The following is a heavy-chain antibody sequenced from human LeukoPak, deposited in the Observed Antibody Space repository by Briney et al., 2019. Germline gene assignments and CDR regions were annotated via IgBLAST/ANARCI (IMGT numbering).Heavy chain of an antibody. CDR1: GGSISSGSYF. Sequence: SQTLSLTCTVSGGSISSGSYFWSWIRQPAGKGLEWIARIYTSGSTNYNPSLKSRVTISVDTSKNQFSLKLSSVTAADTAVYYCARDGYCSSTSCYDAFDIWGQGTMVTVSS. J-gene: IGHJ3*02. CDR2: IYTSGST. D-gene: IGHD2-2*03. V-gene: IGHV4-61*02. CDR3: ARDGYCSSTSCYDAFDI.